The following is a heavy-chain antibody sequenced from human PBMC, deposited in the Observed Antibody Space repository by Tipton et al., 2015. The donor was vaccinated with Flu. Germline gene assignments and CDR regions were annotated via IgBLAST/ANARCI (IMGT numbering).Heavy chain of an antibody. D-gene: IGHD5-12*01. CDR2: IYYSGST. CDR3: ARTRGYDAFDI. Sequence: TLSLTCTVSGYSISSGYYWGWIRQSPGKGLEWIGSIYYSGSTYYSPSLKSRVTISVDTSKNQFSLKLSSVTAADTAVYYCARTRGYDAFDIWGQGTMVTVSS. CDR1: GYSISSGYY. J-gene: IGHJ3*02. V-gene: IGHV4-38-2*02.